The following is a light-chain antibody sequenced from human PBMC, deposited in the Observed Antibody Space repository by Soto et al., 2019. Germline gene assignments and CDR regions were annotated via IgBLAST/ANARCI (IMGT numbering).Light chain of an antibody. Sequence: DIQMTQSPSSLSVSVGDRVTITCRASQSIGGFLNWYQQKLGKAPKLLIYAASSLQSGVPSRFSGSGSGTDFTVTISSLQPEDFEAYYCQQSYSTPLTFGGGTKVEI. CDR2: AAS. CDR1: QSIGGF. CDR3: QQSYSTPLT. J-gene: IGKJ4*01. V-gene: IGKV1-39*01.